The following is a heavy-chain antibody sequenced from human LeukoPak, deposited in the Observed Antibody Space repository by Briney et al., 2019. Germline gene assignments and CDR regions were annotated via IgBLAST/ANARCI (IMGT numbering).Heavy chain of an antibody. CDR1: GFTFSNFW. D-gene: IGHD6-13*01. J-gene: IGHJ4*02. Sequence: PGGSLRLSCAASGFTFSNFWMTWVRQAPGKGLEWVANIKQDGSQKFYLDSVKGRFTISRDNAKNSLFLKMNSMRAEDTAVYYCTAATPDYWGQGTLVTVSS. CDR2: IKQDGSQK. V-gene: IGHV3-7*02. CDR3: TAATPDY.